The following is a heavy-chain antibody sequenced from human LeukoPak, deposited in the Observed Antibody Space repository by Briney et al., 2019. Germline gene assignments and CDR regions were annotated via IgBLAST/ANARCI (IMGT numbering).Heavy chain of an antibody. D-gene: IGHD5-18*01. CDR1: GFTFSDYS. V-gene: IGHV3-33*01. CDR2: IWNDGSNK. CDR3: ARDRGYSYGHPLDY. J-gene: IGHJ4*02. Sequence: GRSLRLSCAASGFTFSDYSMHWVRQTPGKGLEWVALIWNDGSNKYCADSVKGRFTISRDNSKNTLYLQMNSLKVEDTALYYCARDRGYSYGHPLDYWGQGTLVTVSS.